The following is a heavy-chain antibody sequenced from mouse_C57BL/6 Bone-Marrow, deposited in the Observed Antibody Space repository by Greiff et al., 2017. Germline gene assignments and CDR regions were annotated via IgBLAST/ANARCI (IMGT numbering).Heavy chain of an antibody. D-gene: IGHD2-5*01. V-gene: IGHV1-19*01. CDR1: GYTFTDYY. CDR3: ARYYYSNHYWYFDF. Sequence: EVQLQPSGPVLVKPGASVKMSCKASGYTFTDYYMNWVKQSHGQSLEWIGVINPYNGGTSYNQKFKGKATLTVDKSSSTAYMELYSLSSEDSAVYYCARYYYSNHYWYFDFWGTGTTVTVSS. CDR2: INPYNGGT. J-gene: IGHJ1*03.